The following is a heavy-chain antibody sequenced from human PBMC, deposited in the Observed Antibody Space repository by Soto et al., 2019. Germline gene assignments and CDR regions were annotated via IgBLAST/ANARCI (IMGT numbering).Heavy chain of an antibody. CDR2: IYYSGST. CDR1: GGSISSGGYY. V-gene: IGHV4-31*03. J-gene: IGHJ3*02. Sequence: PSETLSLTCTVSGGSISSGGYYWSWIRQHPGKGLEWIGYIYYSGSTYYNPSLKSRVTISVGTSKNQFSLKLSSVTAADTAVYYCAREEDCSGGSCYSEHDAFDIWGQGTMVTVSS. D-gene: IGHD2-15*01. CDR3: AREEDCSGGSCYSEHDAFDI.